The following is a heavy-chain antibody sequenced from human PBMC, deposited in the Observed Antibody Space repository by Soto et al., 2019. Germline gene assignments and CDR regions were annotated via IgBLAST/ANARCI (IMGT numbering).Heavy chain of an antibody. V-gene: IGHV3-23*01. CDR3: GPLCRYCRTPTPR. D-gene: IGHD2-2*01. J-gene: IGHJ4*02. Sequence: GGSLRLSCAASGFTFSTYAMSWVRQAPRKGLEWVSAISGNGGDYTYYADSVKGRFTISRDNSKNTLYLQMNSLRAEDTAVYYSGPLCRYCRTPTPRWGQGSLVTVPS. CDR2: ISGNGGDYT. CDR1: GFTFSTYA.